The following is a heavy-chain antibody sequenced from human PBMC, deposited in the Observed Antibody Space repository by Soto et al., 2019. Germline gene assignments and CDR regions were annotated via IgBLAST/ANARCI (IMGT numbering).Heavy chain of an antibody. CDR2: ISWNSGSI. CDR3: AKDAGSGWAKYYFDY. D-gene: IGHD6-19*01. V-gene: IGHV3-9*01. CDR1: GFTFDDYA. J-gene: IGHJ4*02. Sequence: EVQLVESGGGLVQPGRSLRLSCAASGFTFDDYAMHWVRQAPGKDLEWVSGISWNSGSIGYADSVKGRFTISRDNAKNSLYLQMNSLRAEDTALYYCAKDAGSGWAKYYFDYWGQGTLVTVSS.